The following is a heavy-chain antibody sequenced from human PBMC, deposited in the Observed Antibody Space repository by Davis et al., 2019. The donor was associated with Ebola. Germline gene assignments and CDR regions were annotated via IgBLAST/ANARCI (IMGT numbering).Heavy chain of an antibody. J-gene: IGHJ5*02. CDR1: GYRFTNYW. CDR3: ARQIVVVVAASKTGRFDP. V-gene: IGHV5-51*01. Sequence: KVSCKGSGYRFTNYWIGWVRQLPGKGLDRMGIIYPGDSDTKYSPSFQGQVTISADKSISTAYLQWSSLKASDTAMYYCARQIVVVVAASKTGRFDPWGQGTLVTVSS. CDR2: IYPGDSDT. D-gene: IGHD2-15*01.